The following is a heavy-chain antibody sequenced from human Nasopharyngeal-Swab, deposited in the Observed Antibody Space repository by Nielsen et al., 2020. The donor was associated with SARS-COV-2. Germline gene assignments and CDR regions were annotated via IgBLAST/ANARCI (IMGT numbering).Heavy chain of an antibody. J-gene: IGHJ6*02. CDR2: IGSFGSTI. D-gene: IGHD3-22*01. V-gene: IGHV3-48*03. CDR1: GFSLSSYE. CDR3: ARGDSSGLPQAVYGMDV. Sequence: GESLKISCAASGFSLSSYEMNWVRQAPGKGLEWVPYIGSFGSTIYSDSVKGRITVSRDNAKNSLYLQMNSPRAEDTAVYYCARGDSSGLPQAVYGMDVWGQGTTVSVSS.